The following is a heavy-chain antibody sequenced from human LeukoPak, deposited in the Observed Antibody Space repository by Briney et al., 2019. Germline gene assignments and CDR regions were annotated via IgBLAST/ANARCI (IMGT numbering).Heavy chain of an antibody. CDR2: ISSSGSTI. D-gene: IGHD1-1*01. V-gene: IGHV3-11*04. CDR1: GFTFSDYY. J-gene: IGHJ6*03. CDR3: ARRTTNYYYYMDV. Sequence: GGSLRLSCAASGFTFSDYYMSWIRQAPGMGLEWVSYISSSGSTIYYADSVKGRFTISRDNAKNSLYLQMNSLRAEDTAVYYCARRTTNYYYYMDVWGKGTTVTVSS.